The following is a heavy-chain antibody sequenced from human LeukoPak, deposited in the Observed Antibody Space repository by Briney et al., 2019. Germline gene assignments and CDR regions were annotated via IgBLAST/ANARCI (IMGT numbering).Heavy chain of an antibody. V-gene: IGHV4-59*01. CDR1: GGSISSYY. CDR3: ARARTILKPFDY. D-gene: IGHD3-9*01. Sequence: PSETLSPTCTVSGGSISSYYWSWIRQPPGKGLEWIGYIYYSGSTNYNPSLKSRVIISVDTSKNQFSLKLSSVTAADTAVYYCARARTILKPFDYWGQGTLVTVSS. CDR2: IYYSGST. J-gene: IGHJ4*02.